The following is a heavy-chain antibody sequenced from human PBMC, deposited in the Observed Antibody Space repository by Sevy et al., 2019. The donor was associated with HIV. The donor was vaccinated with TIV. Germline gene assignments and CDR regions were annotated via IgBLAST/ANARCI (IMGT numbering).Heavy chain of an antibody. CDR1: GFTFDDYA. D-gene: IGHD6-13*01. J-gene: IGHJ4*02. V-gene: IGHV3-9*01. CDR2: ISWNSGNI. Sequence: GGSLRLSCAASGFTFDDYAMHWVRQAPGKVLEWVSGISWNSGNIGYADSVKGRFTISRDNAKNSLYLQMNSLRGEDTALYYCAKGPYSSSWSSYFDSWGQGTLVTVSS. CDR3: AKGPYSSSWSSYFDS.